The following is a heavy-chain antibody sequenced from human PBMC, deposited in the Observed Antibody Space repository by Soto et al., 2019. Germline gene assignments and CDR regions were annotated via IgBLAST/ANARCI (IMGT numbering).Heavy chain of an antibody. J-gene: IGHJ6*04. CDR3: VYYCAKSNYGGDDYFQYGLDV. Sequence: GASVKVCCKASGYRFTGYGLHWVRQAPGQGLQWMGWINPKSGATDYAQKFQGRVTMTREMSTNTAYLELSGLRSDDTADDTAVYYCAKSNYGGDDYFQYGLDVWGKAITGNV. D-gene: IGHD2-21*02. CDR2: INPKSGAT. V-gene: IGHV1-2*02. CDR1: GYRFTGYG.